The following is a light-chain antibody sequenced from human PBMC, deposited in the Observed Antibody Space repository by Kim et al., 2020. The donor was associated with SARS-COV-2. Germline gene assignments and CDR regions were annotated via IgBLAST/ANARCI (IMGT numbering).Light chain of an antibody. V-gene: IGLV1-44*01. J-gene: IGLJ1*01. CDR2: KND. CDR1: SSNIGRNT. Sequence: QSVLTQPPSASGTPGQRVTISCSGSSSNIGRNTVNWYQQLPGTAPKLLIYKNDQRPSGVPDRFSVSKSGTSASLAISGLQSEDEADYYCAGWDDSVNGYVFGTGTKVTVL. CDR3: AGWDDSVNGYV.